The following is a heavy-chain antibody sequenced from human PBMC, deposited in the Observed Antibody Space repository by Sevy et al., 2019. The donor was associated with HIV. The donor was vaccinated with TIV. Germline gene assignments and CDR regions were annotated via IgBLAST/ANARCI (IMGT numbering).Heavy chain of an antibody. Sequence: GGSLRLSCAASGFTFRNYGMHWVRQTPEKGLVWVSRISSDGKTTKYADSVKGRFTISRDNAKSTLYLQMNSLRAEDTAVYYCARDVTVAGPSTADYWGQGTLVTVSS. J-gene: IGHJ4*02. CDR3: ARDVTVAGPSTADY. D-gene: IGHD6-19*01. V-gene: IGHV3-74*03. CDR2: ISSDGKTT. CDR1: GFTFRNYG.